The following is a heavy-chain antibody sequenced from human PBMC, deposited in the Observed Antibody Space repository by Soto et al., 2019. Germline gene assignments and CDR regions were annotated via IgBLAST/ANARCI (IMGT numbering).Heavy chain of an antibody. J-gene: IGHJ4*02. D-gene: IGHD3-3*01. CDR3: ARRDTSGFLRYFDN. CDR2: VVPNVGTV. V-gene: IGHV1-69*06. Sequence: SVKVSCKSSGGTFSSFINYPINWVRQAPGQGLEWMGGVVPNVGTVNYAQKFRGKVTITADKSTGTAYMELSSLRSEDTALYYCARRDTSGFLRYFDNWGQGTQVTVSS. CDR1: GGTFSSFINYP.